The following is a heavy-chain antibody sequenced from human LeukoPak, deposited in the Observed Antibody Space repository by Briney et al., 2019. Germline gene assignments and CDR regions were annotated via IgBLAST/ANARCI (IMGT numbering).Heavy chain of an antibody. CDR1: GFTFSSYS. J-gene: IGHJ3*02. V-gene: IGHV3-48*01. CDR3: ARDRSGSYHDAFDI. CDR2: ISSSSSTI. D-gene: IGHD1-26*01. Sequence: GGSLRLSCAASGFTFSSYSMNWVRQAPGKGLEWVSYISSSSSTIYYADSVKGRFTISRDNAKNSLYLQMNSLRAEDTAVYYCARDRSGSYHDAFDIWGQGTMVTVSS.